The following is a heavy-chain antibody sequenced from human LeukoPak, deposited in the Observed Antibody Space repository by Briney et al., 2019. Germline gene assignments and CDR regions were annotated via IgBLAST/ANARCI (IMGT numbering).Heavy chain of an antibody. Sequence: ASEKVSCKASGGTFSSYAISWVRQAPGQGLEWMGGIIPIFGTANYAQKFQGRVTITADESTSTAYMELSSLRSEDTAVYYCARGGGDCVHRCFDYWGQGTLVTVSS. CDR3: ARGGGDCVHRCFDY. CDR2: IIPIFGTA. J-gene: IGHJ4*02. D-gene: IGHD2-21*02. CDR1: GGTFSSYA. V-gene: IGHV1-69*13.